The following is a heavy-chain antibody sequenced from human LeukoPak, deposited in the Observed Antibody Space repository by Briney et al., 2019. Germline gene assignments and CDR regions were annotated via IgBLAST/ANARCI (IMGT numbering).Heavy chain of an antibody. V-gene: IGHV4-59*01. J-gene: IGHJ5*02. CDR2: ISYTGST. CDR1: GGSISPYF. D-gene: IGHD3-10*01. Sequence: SETLSLTCTVSGGSISPYFWSWMRQTPGKGLEWIGYISYTGSTNYNPALKSRVTISVDTCKNQFSLQLTSVTAADTAVYYCARDDYRGVTNFDPWGQGTLVTVSS. CDR3: ARDDYRGVTNFDP.